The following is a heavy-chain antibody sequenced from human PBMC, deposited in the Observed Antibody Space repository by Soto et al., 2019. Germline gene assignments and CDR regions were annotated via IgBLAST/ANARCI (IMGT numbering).Heavy chain of an antibody. CDR3: ERDSHDYGDYVLDY. V-gene: IGHV1-18*04. D-gene: IGHD4-17*01. Sequence: AASVKVSCKASGYTFTSYGISWVRQAPGHGLEWMGWISAYNGNTNYAQKLQGRVTRTTDTSTSTAYMELRSLRSDDTAVYYCERDSHDYGDYVLDYWGQRSLVTVSS. J-gene: IGHJ4*02. CDR2: ISAYNGNT. CDR1: GYTFTSYG.